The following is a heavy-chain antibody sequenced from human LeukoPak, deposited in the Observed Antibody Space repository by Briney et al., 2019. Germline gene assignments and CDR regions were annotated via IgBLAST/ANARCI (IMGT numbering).Heavy chain of an antibody. D-gene: IGHD6-13*01. CDR3: VRGYSN. CDR2: IKYDGSEK. J-gene: IGHJ4*02. CDR1: GFTFSSYA. Sequence: GGSLRLPCAASGFTFSSYAMTWVRQAPGNGLEWVANIKYDGSEKFYVDSVKVRFTSSRDNAKNSLYLQMDSLRAEDTAVFYCVRGYSNWGQGTLVTVSS. V-gene: IGHV3-7*01.